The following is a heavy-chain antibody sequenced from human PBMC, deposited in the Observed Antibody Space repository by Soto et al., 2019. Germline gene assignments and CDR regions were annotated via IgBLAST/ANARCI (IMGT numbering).Heavy chain of an antibody. J-gene: IGHJ4*02. D-gene: IGHD5-18*01. CDR2: INPDGSAT. Sequence: GGSLRLSCAASGFTFSSNAMSWVRQAPGKGLEWVSRINPDGSATNYADSVKGRFTISRDNAKNTLYLQMNSLRAEDTAVFYCGRGGSDSPMAPGYWGQGTLVTVSS. CDR3: GRGGSDSPMAPGY. CDR1: GFTFSSNA. V-gene: IGHV3-74*01.